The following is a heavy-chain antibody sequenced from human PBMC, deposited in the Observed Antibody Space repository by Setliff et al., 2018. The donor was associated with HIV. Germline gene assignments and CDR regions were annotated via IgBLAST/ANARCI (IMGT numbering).Heavy chain of an antibody. J-gene: IGHJ6*02. V-gene: IGHV3-21*01. Sequence: GGSLRLSCAASGFTFTDYWMHWVRQVPGQGLVWVSSISIGSGGAIDYADSVQGRFTISRDNSKNSLYLQMNSLRVEDTAAYYCARDYLYYNLYNGSPVYGMDVWGQGTTVTVSS. CDR3: ARDYLYYNLYNGSPVYGMDV. CDR2: ISIGSGGAI. D-gene: IGHD3-3*01. CDR1: GFTFTDYW.